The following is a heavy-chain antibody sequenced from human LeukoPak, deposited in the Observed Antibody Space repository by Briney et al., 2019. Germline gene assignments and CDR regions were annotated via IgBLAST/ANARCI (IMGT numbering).Heavy chain of an antibody. Sequence: ASVKVSCKASGYTFTSYAMNWVRQAPGQGLEWMGWISAYNGNTNYAQKLQGRVTMTTDTSTSTAYMELSSLRSEDTAVYYCARDEGDFWSPVKPPIGDYYYGMDVWGQGTTVTVSS. CDR2: ISAYNGNT. CDR1: GYTFTSYA. D-gene: IGHD3-3*01. V-gene: IGHV1-18*01. CDR3: ARDEGDFWSPVKPPIGDYYYGMDV. J-gene: IGHJ6*02.